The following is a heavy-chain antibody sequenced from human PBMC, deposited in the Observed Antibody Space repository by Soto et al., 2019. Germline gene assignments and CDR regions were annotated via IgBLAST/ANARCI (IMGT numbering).Heavy chain of an antibody. CDR1: GGSISSYY. Sequence: PSETLSLTCTVSGGSISSYYWSWIRQPPGKGQEWIGYIYYSGSTNYNPSLKSRVTISVDTSKNQFSLKLSSVTAADTAVYYCARGTYDYIWGSYRGNPDAFDIWGQGTMVTVSS. J-gene: IGHJ3*02. V-gene: IGHV4-59*01. CDR2: IYYSGST. CDR3: ARGTYDYIWGSYRGNPDAFDI. D-gene: IGHD3-16*02.